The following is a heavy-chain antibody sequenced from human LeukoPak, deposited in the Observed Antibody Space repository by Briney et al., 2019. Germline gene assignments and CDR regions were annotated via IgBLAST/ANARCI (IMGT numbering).Heavy chain of an antibody. J-gene: IGHJ4*02. D-gene: IGHD3-22*01. CDR1: GYSLAIYW. CDR2: IYPGDSDT. Sequence: ESLQISCMASGYSLAIYWIGWGRHMPGKGLEWMGHIYPGDSDTRYSPSFQGQVTISADKSIRTAYLQWSSLKASDTAIYYCARLGLESYGNSGYYYLDHWGQGALVTVCS. V-gene: IGHV5-51*01. CDR3: ARLGLESYGNSGYYYLDH.